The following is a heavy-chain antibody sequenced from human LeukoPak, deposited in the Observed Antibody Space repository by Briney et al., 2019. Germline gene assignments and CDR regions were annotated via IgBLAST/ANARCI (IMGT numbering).Heavy chain of an antibody. V-gene: IGHV4-39*07. CDR1: GGSINSGDYY. Sequence: SETLSLTCTVSGGSINSGDYYWVWIRQPPGKGLEWIGSIYYSGSTSYNPSLKSRVTMTVDTSKSQFSLKLSSVTAADTAVYYCARGAVGWFGELLSPDYWGQGTLVTVSS. CDR3: ARGAVGWFGELLSPDY. J-gene: IGHJ4*02. CDR2: IYYSGST. D-gene: IGHD3-10*01.